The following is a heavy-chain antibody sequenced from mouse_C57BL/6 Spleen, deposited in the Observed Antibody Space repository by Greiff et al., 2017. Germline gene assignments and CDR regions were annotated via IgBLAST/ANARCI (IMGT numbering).Heavy chain of an antibody. J-gene: IGHJ3*01. CDR1: GFTFSSYG. CDR2: ISSGGSYT. Sequence: EVKLEESGGDLVKPGGSLKLSCAASGFTFSSYGMSWVRQTPDKRLEWVATISSGGSYTYYPDSVKGRFTISRDNAKNTLYLQMSSLKSEDTAMYYCARPPGTTVEAWFAYWGQGTLVTVSA. V-gene: IGHV5-6*02. CDR3: ARPPGTTVEAWFAY. D-gene: IGHD1-1*01.